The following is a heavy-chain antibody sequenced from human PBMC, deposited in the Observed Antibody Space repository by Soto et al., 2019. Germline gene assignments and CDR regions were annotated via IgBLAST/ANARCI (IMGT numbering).Heavy chain of an antibody. Sequence: QVQLVESGGGVVQPGRSLRLSCAASGFTFSSFGMHWVRQAPGKGLEWEAAISYDGSNKYYADSVKGRFTISRDNSKNTLYLQMNSLRPEDTAVYYCAKDISGWYDGVDYWGQGTLVTVSS. V-gene: IGHV3-30*18. CDR1: GFTFSSFG. J-gene: IGHJ4*02. CDR3: AKDISGWYDGVDY. D-gene: IGHD6-19*01. CDR2: ISYDGSNK.